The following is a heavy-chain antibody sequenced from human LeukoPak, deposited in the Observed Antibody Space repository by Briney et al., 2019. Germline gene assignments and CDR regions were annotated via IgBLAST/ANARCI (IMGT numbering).Heavy chain of an antibody. J-gene: IGHJ4*02. Sequence: GSLRLSCAASGFTLNTYGMHWVRQAPGKGLERAALISYDGSNRYYADSVKGRLTISRDNSKNRPYLQMNSLRTWDTAVYYCAKDREQWLVQGDYSDYWGQGTRVTVSS. CDR2: ISYDGSNR. CDR3: AKDREQWLVQGDYSDY. D-gene: IGHD6-19*01. V-gene: IGHV3-30*18. CDR1: GFTLNTYG.